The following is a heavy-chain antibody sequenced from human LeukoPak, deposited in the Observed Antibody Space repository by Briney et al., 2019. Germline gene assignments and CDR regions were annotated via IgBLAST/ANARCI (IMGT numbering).Heavy chain of an antibody. Sequence: SETLSLTCTVSGYSISSGYYWGWIRQPPGKGLEWIGSIYHSGSTYYNPSLKSRVTISVDTSKNQFSLKLSSVTAADTAVYYCARDGSGSFDYWGQGTLVTVPS. V-gene: IGHV4-38-2*02. CDR3: ARDGSGSFDY. CDR2: IYHSGST. D-gene: IGHD1-26*01. J-gene: IGHJ4*02. CDR1: GYSISSGYY.